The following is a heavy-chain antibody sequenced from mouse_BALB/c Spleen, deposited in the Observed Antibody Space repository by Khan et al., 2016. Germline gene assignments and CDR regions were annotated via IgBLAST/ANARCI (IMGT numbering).Heavy chain of an antibody. V-gene: IGHV2-9*02. D-gene: IGHD2-3*01. CDR2: IWAGGST. CDR1: GFSLTSYG. CDR3: ARFDDGMREFAD. Sequence: QVQLKESGPGLVAPSQSLSLTCTVSGFSLTSYGLHCVRQPPGKGLDWLGDIWAGGSTNYNSALMSRMSIRQDNSKSQVFLKMHSLPTDDTAMYYCARFDDGMREFADWGQGTLVTVSA. J-gene: IGHJ3*01.